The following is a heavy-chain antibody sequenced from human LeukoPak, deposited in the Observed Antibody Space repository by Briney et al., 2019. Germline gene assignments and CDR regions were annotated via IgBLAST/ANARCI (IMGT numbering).Heavy chain of an antibody. J-gene: IGHJ4*02. CDR2: VYYTGSI. V-gene: IGHV4-39*01. CDR3: ARQGYNSGRLFDY. Sequence: PSETLSLTCTVSHGSISNSDYYWGWIRQSPGKGLEWIGSVYYTGSIYSNPSLRGRVAMSMDTSKNHFSLNLTSVTASDTAVYFCARQGYNSGRLFDYWGQGSLVTVSS. D-gene: IGHD6-19*01. CDR1: HGSISNSDYY.